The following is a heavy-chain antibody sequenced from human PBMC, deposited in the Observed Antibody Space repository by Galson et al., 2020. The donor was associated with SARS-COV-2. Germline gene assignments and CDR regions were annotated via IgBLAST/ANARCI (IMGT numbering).Heavy chain of an antibody. V-gene: IGHV3-11*04. D-gene: IGHD3-10*01. CDR1: GFTFSHYY. Sequence: GSLRLSCVASGFTFSHYYMSWIRQAPGKGLEWISYIDYAGSTIYYADSVKGRFTISRDNAKNSVYLQLNSLRAEDTAMYYCARPFSSMVKGEEDAFDIWGQGTMVTVSS. CDR3: ARPFSSMVKGEEDAFDI. J-gene: IGHJ3*02. CDR2: IDYAGSTI.